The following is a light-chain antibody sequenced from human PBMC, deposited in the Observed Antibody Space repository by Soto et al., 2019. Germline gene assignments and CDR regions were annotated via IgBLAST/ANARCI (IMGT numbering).Light chain of an antibody. CDR2: GAS. J-gene: IGKJ2*01. CDR1: QSVTSSY. CDR3: QLYHSSSHT. V-gene: IGKV3-20*01. Sequence: EIVLTQSPGTLSLSPGERATLSCRASQSVTSSYLAWYQQKPGQAPRLLIYGASRRATDTPDRFSGSGSGEDLTLTISILEHGDFALYYCQLYHSSSHTFGQGTKLEIK.